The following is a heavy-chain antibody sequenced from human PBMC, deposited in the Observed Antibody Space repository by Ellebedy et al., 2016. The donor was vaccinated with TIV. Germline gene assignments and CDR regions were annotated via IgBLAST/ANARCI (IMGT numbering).Heavy chain of an antibody. Sequence: GGSLRLSCAASGFSFGSYWMLWVRQPPGKGLEWVSRIKGDGSGITYADSVRGRFTISRDNAKNTLYLQMNSLTVEDTAVYYCARDVLYGEIWPWGQGTLVTVSS. V-gene: IGHV3-74*03. CDR3: ARDVLYGEIWP. CDR2: IKGDGSGI. D-gene: IGHD3-10*01. J-gene: IGHJ5*02. CDR1: GFSFGSYW.